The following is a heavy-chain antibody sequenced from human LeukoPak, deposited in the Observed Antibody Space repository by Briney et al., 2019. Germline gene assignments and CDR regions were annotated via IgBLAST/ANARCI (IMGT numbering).Heavy chain of an antibody. CDR2: ISSSTSYI. CDR1: GFIFSTYS. V-gene: IGHV3-21*01. CDR3: VRLTAAGRRTDFDY. D-gene: IGHD6-13*01. Sequence: GGSLRLSCAASGFIFSTYSMNWVRQAPGKGLEWVSSISSSTSYIYYAGSVKGRFTISRDNAKNSLYLQMNSLRTEDTAVYYCVRLTAAGRRTDFDYWGQGTLVTVSS. J-gene: IGHJ4*02.